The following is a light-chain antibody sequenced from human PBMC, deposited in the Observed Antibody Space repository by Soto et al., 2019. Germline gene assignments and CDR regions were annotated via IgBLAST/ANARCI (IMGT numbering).Light chain of an antibody. Sequence: IQLTQSPSSLSASVGDRVTITCRASQGISSYLAWYQQKPGKAPNLLIYAASTLQSGVPSRFSGSGSGTDFTLTISSVQPEDFATYYCQQLNSYPLTFGGGTKVEIK. CDR2: AAS. CDR3: QQLNSYPLT. J-gene: IGKJ4*01. CDR1: QGISSY. V-gene: IGKV1-9*01.